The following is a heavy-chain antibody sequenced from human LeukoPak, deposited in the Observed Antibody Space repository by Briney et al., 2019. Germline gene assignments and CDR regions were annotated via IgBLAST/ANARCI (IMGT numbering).Heavy chain of an antibody. J-gene: IGHJ5*02. V-gene: IGHV1-69*05. CDR1: GFTFSSYA. D-gene: IGHD1-26*01. CDR2: IIPIFGTA. Sequence: GGSLRLSCAASGFTFSSYAISWVRQAPGQGLEWMGGIIPIFGTANYAQKFQGRVTITTDESTSTAYMELSSLRSEDTAVYYCARDRSGGSYYGYWFDPWGQGTLVTVSS. CDR3: ARDRSGGSYYGYWFDP.